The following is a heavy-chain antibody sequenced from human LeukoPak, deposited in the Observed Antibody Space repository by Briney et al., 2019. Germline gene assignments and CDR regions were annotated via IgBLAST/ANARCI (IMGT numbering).Heavy chain of an antibody. D-gene: IGHD1-26*01. J-gene: IGHJ4*02. CDR2: ISSNGGST. V-gene: IGHV3-64*01. CDR1: GFIFSTYA. CDR3: ARSSAVVGATTFDY. Sequence: TGGSLRLSCAASGFIFSTYAMHWVRQAPGKGLESISSISSNGGSTYYANSVKGRFTISRDNSKNTLFLQMGSLRAEDMAVYYCARSSAVVGATTFDYWGQGSLVTVSS.